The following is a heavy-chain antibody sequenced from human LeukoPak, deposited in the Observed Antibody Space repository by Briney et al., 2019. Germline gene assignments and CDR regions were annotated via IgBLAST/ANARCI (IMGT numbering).Heavy chain of an antibody. D-gene: IGHD2-15*01. CDR1: GYTFTSYG. V-gene: IGHV1-2*04. J-gene: IGHJ6*02. CDR2: INPNSGGT. CDR3: ARDTSSSAEYCSGGSCYYGMDV. Sequence: ASVKVSCKASGYTFTSYGISWVRQAPGQGLEWMGWINPNSGGTNYAQKFQGWVTMTRDTSTSTAYMELSRLRSDDTAVYYCARDTSSSAEYCSGGSCYYGMDVWGQGTTVTVSS.